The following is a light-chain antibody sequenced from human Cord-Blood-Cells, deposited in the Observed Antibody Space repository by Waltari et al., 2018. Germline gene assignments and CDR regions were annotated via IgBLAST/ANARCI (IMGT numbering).Light chain of an antibody. CDR1: QSVLYSSNNQNY. CDR3: QQYYSTPWT. V-gene: IGKV4-1*01. Sequence: DIVMTQSPDSLAVSLGERATINCKFSQSVLYSSNNQNYLAWYQQKPGQPPKLLIYWASTRESGVPDRFSGSGSGTDFTLTISSLQAEDVAVYYCQQYYSTPWTFGQGTKVEIK. J-gene: IGKJ1*01. CDR2: WAS.